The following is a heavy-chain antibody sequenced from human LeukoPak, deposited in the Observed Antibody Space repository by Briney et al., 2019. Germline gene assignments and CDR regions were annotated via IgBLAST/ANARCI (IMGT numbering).Heavy chain of an antibody. Sequence: GESLKTSCKGSGYSFTTYWIGWVRQMPGKGLEWMGIIYPGDSDTRYSPSFQGQVTISADKSINTTYLQWSSLKASDTAMYYCARQYYYDNSGKIFDYWGQGTLVTVSS. CDR3: ARQYYYDNSGKIFDY. J-gene: IGHJ4*02. CDR2: IYPGDSDT. V-gene: IGHV5-51*01. D-gene: IGHD3-22*01. CDR1: GYSFTTYW.